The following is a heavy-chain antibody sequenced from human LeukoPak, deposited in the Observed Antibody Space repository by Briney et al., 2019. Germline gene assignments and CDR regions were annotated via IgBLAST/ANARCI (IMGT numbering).Heavy chain of an antibody. V-gene: IGHV4-59*01. CDR2: VSYSGST. J-gene: IGHJ4*02. D-gene: IGHD5-18*01. Sequence: SETLSLTCTVSGGSISSYYWSWVRQPPGKGLEWIGYVSYSGSTDYNPSLKSRVIISIDTSKNQFSLRLSSVTAADAAVYYCARENDRYGRIDYWGQGTQVTVSS. CDR1: GGSISSYY. CDR3: ARENDRYGRIDY.